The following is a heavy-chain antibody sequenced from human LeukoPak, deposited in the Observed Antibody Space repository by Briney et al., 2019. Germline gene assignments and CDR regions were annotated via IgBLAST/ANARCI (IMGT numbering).Heavy chain of an antibody. CDR3: ARRGYYDSSGYYYPRGFDY. CDR1: GYSFTSYW. D-gene: IGHD3-22*01. Sequence: GESLKISCKGSGYSFTSYWIGWVRQMPGKGLEWMGIIYPGDSDTRYSPSFQGQVTISADKSISTAYLQWSSLKASDTAMYYCARRGYYDSSGYYYPRGFDYWGQGTLVTVSS. CDR2: IYPGDSDT. J-gene: IGHJ4*02. V-gene: IGHV5-51*01.